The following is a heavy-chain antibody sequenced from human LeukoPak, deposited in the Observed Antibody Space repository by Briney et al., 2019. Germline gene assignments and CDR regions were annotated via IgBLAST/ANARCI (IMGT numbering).Heavy chain of an antibody. V-gene: IGHV4-34*01. Sequence: SETLSLTCAVYGGSFSGYSWSWIRQPPGKGLEWIGEINHSGSTNYNPSLKSRVTISVDTSKNQFSLKLSSVTAADTAVYYCARAATRFRYYYYMDVWGKGTTVTISS. D-gene: IGHD5-12*01. CDR3: ARAATRFRYYYYMDV. J-gene: IGHJ6*03. CDR2: INHSGST. CDR1: GGSFSGYS.